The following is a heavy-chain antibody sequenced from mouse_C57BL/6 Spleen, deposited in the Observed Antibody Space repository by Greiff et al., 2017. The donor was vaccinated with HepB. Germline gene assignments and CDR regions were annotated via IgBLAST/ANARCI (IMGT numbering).Heavy chain of an antibody. CDR3: AYDYDRTGLAY. J-gene: IGHJ3*01. CDR1: GYTFTSYW. Sequence: QVQLQQSGAELVKPGASVKLSCKASGYTFTSYWMHWVKQRPGRGLEWIGRIDPNSGGTKYNEKFKSKATLTVDKPSSTVYMQLSSLTSEDSAVYYCAYDYDRTGLAYWGQGTLVTVSA. V-gene: IGHV1-72*01. CDR2: IDPNSGGT. D-gene: IGHD2-4*01.